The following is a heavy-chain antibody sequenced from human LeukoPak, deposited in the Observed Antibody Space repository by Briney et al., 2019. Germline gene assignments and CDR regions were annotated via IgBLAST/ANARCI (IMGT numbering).Heavy chain of an antibody. V-gene: IGHV3-33*01. CDR2: IWFDGSYK. J-gene: IGHJ6*02. CDR3: ARDPSGGSYYYGMDV. D-gene: IGHD2-15*01. CDR1: GFTFSSYG. Sequence: GGSLRLSYAASGFTFSSYGMHWVRQAPGSGLEWVAVIWFDGSYKYYADSVKGRFTITRDNSKNTLYLQMSSLRAEDTAVYFCARDPSGGSYYYGMDVWGQGTTVTVSS.